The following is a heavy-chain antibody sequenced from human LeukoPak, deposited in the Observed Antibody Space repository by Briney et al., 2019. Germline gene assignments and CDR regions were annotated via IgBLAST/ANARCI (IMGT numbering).Heavy chain of an antibody. CDR3: ARGLYDSGDYYYGIRTYYFDN. D-gene: IGHD3-22*01. CDR1: GTSFSSDY. J-gene: IGHJ4*02. CDR2: INHSGRS. Sequence: SETLSLTCAVSGTSFSSDYWTWIRQPPGKGLEWIAEINHSGRSNYNPSLKSRVAISVDTSKNQFSLNLSSVTVADTARYYCARGLYDSGDYYYGIRTYYFDNWGQGTLVTVSS. V-gene: IGHV4-34*01.